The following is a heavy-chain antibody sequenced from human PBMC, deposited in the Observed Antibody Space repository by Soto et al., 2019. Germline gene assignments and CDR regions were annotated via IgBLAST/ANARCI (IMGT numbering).Heavy chain of an antibody. V-gene: IGHV3-33*01. CDR2: IWYDGSNK. CDR3: ASDPYCSGGSCYPNWFDP. J-gene: IGHJ5*02. CDR1: GFTFSSYG. Sequence: HPGGSLRLSCAASGFTFSSYGMHWVRQAPGKGLEWVAVIWYDGSNKYYADSVKGRFTISRDNSKNTLYLQMNSLRAEDTAVYYCASDPYCSGGSCYPNWFDPWGPGPLLTVSS. D-gene: IGHD2-15*01.